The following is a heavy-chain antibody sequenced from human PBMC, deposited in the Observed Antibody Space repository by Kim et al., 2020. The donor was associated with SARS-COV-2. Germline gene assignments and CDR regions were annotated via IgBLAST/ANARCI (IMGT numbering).Heavy chain of an antibody. CDR1: GGSISSGGYY. CDR2: IYYSGST. Sequence: SETLSLTCTVSGGSISSGGYYWSWIRQHPGKGLEWIGYIYYSGSTYYNPSLKSRITISVDTSKNQFSLKLSSVTAADTAVYYCARALVSWGVIIRHFDYWGQGALVTGSS. CDR3: ARALVSWGVIIRHFDY. J-gene: IGHJ4*02. V-gene: IGHV4-31*03. D-gene: IGHD3-10*01.